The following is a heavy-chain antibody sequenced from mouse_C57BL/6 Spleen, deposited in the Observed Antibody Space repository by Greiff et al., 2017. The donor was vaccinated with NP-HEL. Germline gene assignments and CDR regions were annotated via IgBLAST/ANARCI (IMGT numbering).Heavy chain of an antibody. V-gene: IGHV1-15*01. J-gene: IGHJ2*01. CDR3: TREGDGSSFDY. Sequence: QVQLQQSGAELVRPGASVTLSCKASGYTFTDYEMHWVKQTPVHGLEWIGAIDPETGGTAYNQKFKGKAILTADKSSSTAYMELRSLTSEDSAVYYCTREGDGSSFDYWGQGTTLTVSS. CDR1: GYTFTDYE. CDR2: IDPETGGT. D-gene: IGHD1-1*01.